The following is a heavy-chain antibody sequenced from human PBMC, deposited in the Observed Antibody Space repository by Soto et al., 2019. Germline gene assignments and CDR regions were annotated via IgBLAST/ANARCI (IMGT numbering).Heavy chain of an antibody. D-gene: IGHD5-18*01. V-gene: IGHV1-69*13. Sequence: GASVKVSCKASGGTFSSYAIGWVRQAPGQGLEWMGGIIPIFGTANYAQKFQGRVTITADESTSTAYMELSSLRSEDTAVYYCARFSVDAAMVRNYYYYYGMDVWGQGTTVTVSS. CDR1: GGTFSSYA. J-gene: IGHJ6*02. CDR2: IIPIFGTA. CDR3: ARFSVDAAMVRNYYYYYGMDV.